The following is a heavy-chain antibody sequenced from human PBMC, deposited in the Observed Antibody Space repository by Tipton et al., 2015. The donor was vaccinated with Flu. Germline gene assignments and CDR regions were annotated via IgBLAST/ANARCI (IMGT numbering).Heavy chain of an antibody. CDR3: ARTTYDYTNYGTPGAYGMDV. Sequence: SGDSIGSNYYWGWIRQAPGKGLEWIGNIYHRGNTYHNPSLKSRVTISVDTSKNQFSLRLTSVTAADTAVYYCARTTYDYTNYGTPGAYGMDVWSQGTTVTVSS. J-gene: IGHJ6*02. CDR2: IYHRGNT. V-gene: IGHV4-38-2*01. CDR1: GDSIGSNYY. D-gene: IGHD3-16*01.